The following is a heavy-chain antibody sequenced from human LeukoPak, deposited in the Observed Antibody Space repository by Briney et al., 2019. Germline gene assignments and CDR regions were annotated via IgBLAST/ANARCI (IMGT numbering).Heavy chain of an antibody. CDR3: ARDHQGTYFDFWSGSKANNYYYMDV. D-gene: IGHD3-3*01. CDR2: IYYSGST. CDR1: GGSISNSSSY. Sequence: PSETLSLTCSVSGGSISNSSSYWGWIRQPPGKGLEWIGNIYYSGSTYYKPSLKSRVTISVDTSKNQFSLRLSSVTAADTAVYYCARDHQGTYFDFWSGSKANNYYYMDVWGKGTTVTVSS. J-gene: IGHJ6*03. V-gene: IGHV4-39*07.